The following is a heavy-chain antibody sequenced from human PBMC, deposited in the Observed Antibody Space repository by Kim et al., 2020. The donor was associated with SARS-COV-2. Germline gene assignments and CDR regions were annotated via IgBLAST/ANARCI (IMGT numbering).Heavy chain of an antibody. Sequence: NTGYAPKSQGRVTMTRNTSISTAYMELSSLRSEDTAVYYCALGGYPWEDYWGQGTLVTVSS. V-gene: IGHV1-8*01. J-gene: IGHJ4*02. CDR2: NT. D-gene: IGHD3-16*01. CDR3: ALGGYPWEDY.